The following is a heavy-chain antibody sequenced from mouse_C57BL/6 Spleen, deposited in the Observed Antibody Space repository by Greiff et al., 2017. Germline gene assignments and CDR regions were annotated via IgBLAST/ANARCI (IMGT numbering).Heavy chain of an antibody. V-gene: IGHV1-52*01. D-gene: IGHD1-1*01. CDR1: GYTFTSYW. CDR2: IDPSDSET. Sequence: QVQLQQSGAELVRPGSSVKLSCKASGYTFTSYWMHWVKQRPIQGLEWIGNIDPSDSETHYNQKFKDKATLTVDKSSSTAYMQLSSLTSEDSAVYYCAREARYYGSSIYYFDYWGQGTTLTVSS. J-gene: IGHJ2*01. CDR3: AREARYYGSSIYYFDY.